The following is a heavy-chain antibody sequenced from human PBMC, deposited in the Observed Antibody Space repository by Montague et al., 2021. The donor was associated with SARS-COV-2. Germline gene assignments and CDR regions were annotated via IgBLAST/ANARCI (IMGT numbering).Heavy chain of an antibody. Sequence: STQYNPSLKSRVTISVDTSKNQFSLKLSSVSVADTAVYYCARGGGNSADYYNYTMDVWGQGTTVTVFS. J-gene: IGHJ6*02. CDR3: ARGGGNSADYYNYTMDV. D-gene: IGHD4-23*01. CDR2: ST. V-gene: IGHV4-59*09.